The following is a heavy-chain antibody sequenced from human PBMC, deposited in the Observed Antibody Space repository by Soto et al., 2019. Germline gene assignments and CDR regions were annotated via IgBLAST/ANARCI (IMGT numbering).Heavy chain of an antibody. CDR1: GGTFSGYA. Sequence: ASVKVSCKAAGGTFSGYAISWVRQAPGQGLEWMGGIIPIFSTVNYVQKFQGRVTITADESTSTAYMELSSLRSEDTAVYYCVGYYYDTRGYYFDYWGQGTLVTVSS. V-gene: IGHV1-69*13. CDR3: VGYYYDTRGYYFDY. CDR2: IIPIFSTV. J-gene: IGHJ4*02. D-gene: IGHD3-22*01.